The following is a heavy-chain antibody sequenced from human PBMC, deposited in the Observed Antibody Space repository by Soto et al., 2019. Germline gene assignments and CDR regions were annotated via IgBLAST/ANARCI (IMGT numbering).Heavy chain of an antibody. CDR2: ISDTSDTI. Sequence: GGSLRLSCAASGFTISCYSMNWVRQAPGKRLEWVSYISDTSDTILYADSVKGRFTVSRGNAKKSLYLQMSSLRDEDTAVYYCARDADTLTSFYYYGMDVWGQGTTVTVSS. D-gene: IGHD3-9*01. CDR1: GFTISCYS. V-gene: IGHV3-48*02. J-gene: IGHJ6*02. CDR3: ARDADTLTSFYYYGMDV.